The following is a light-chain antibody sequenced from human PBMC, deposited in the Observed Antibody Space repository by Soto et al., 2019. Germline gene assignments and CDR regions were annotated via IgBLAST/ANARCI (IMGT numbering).Light chain of an antibody. CDR1: SNDVGRYNL. J-gene: IGLJ3*02. CDR2: DVD. Sequence: QSALTQPASVSESPGQSITISCTGTSNDVGRYNLVSWYQQFPGKAPKLIIHDVDQRPSGVSDRFSGSKSGNTASLTISGLQAEDEADYYCCSYAFRNTVVFGGGTKLTVL. V-gene: IGLV2-23*02. CDR3: CSYAFRNTVV.